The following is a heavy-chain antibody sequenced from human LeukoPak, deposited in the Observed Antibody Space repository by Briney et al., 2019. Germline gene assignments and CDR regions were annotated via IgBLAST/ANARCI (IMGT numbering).Heavy chain of an antibody. J-gene: IGHJ4*02. V-gene: IGHV4-61*02. CDR3: ARGWASNGFDY. D-gene: IGHD2-2*01. Sequence: PSETLSLTCTVSGGSISSGSYYWSWIRQPAGKGLEWIGRIYTSGSTNYNPSLKSRVTISVDTSKNQFSLKLSSVTAADTAVYYCARGWASNGFDYWGQRTLVTVSS. CDR1: GGSISSGSYY. CDR2: IYTSGST.